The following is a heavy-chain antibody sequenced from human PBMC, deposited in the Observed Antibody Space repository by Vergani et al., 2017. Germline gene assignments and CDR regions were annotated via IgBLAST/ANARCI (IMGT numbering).Heavy chain of an antibody. Sequence: QVQLQESGPGLVKSSETLSLTCSVSFDSIRNLYCNWIRQPPGKGLEWIGSIHYSENTNYNPSLKTRVTISVDTSKNQFSLTLTSVTAAYTAVYYCASGTHSGQRADLWGQGILVTVTS. CDR3: ASGTHSGQRADL. J-gene: IGHJ5*02. V-gene: IGHV4-59*11. CDR2: IHYSENT. D-gene: IGHD6-19*01. CDR1: FDSIRNLY.